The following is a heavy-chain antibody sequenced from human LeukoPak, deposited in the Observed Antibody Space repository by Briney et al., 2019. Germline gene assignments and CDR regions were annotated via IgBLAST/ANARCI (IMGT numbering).Heavy chain of an antibody. D-gene: IGHD3-10*01. V-gene: IGHV3-21*01. CDR2: ISSSSSYI. CDR1: GFTFSSYA. CDR3: ARVYGSGSYLYFDY. Sequence: GGSLRLSCAASGFTFSSYAMSWVRQAPGKGLEWVSSISSSSSYIYYADSVKGRFTISRDNAKNSLYLQMNSLRAEDTAVYYCARVYGSGSYLYFDYWGQGTLVTVSS. J-gene: IGHJ4*02.